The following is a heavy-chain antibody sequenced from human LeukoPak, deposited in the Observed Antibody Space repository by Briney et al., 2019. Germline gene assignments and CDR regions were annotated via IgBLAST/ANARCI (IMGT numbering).Heavy chain of an antibody. Sequence: GGSLRLSCAASGFRFSSYAMSWVRQAPGKGLEWVSTISDSGGSTYYADSVKGRFTISRDNFKNTLYLQLNSLRAEDTAVYYCAKVRGEVDYYDSSGYYCYFDYWGQGTLVTVSS. CDR1: GFRFSSYA. CDR2: ISDSGGST. J-gene: IGHJ4*02. D-gene: IGHD3-22*01. V-gene: IGHV3-23*01. CDR3: AKVRGEVDYYDSSGYYCYFDY.